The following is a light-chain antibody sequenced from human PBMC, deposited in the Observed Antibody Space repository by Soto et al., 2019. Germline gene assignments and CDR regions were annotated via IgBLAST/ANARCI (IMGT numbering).Light chain of an antibody. CDR2: GAS. J-gene: IGKJ1*01. CDR1: QSVSSSY. Sequence: EIVLTQSPGTLSLSPGERATLSCRASQSVSSSYLAWYQQKPGQAPRLLIYGASSRATGIPDRFSGSGSGTDFTRTISRLEPEDFAVYYCKQYDSSTWTFGQGTKVEIE. CDR3: KQYDSSTWT. V-gene: IGKV3-20*01.